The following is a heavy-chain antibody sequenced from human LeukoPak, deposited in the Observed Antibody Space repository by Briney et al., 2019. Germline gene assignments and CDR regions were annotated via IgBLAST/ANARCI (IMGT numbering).Heavy chain of an antibody. Sequence: GGSLRLSCAASEITFSNYAISWVRQAPGKGLEWVAAIGRSGSPTYYADSVKGRFTISRDTSKNTLYLQMNSLRAEDTAVYYCAKEAVADYYYYGMDVWGQGTTVTVSS. CDR1: EITFSNYA. CDR3: AKEAVADYYYYGMDV. V-gene: IGHV3-23*01. D-gene: IGHD6-19*01. J-gene: IGHJ6*02. CDR2: IGRSGSPT.